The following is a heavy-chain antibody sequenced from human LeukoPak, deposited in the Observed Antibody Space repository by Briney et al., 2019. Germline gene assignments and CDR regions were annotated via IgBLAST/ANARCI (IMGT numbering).Heavy chain of an antibody. D-gene: IGHD2-15*01. Sequence: ASVKVSCKASGYTFTGYYMHWVRQAPGQGLEWMGWINPNSGGTNYAQKFQGRVTMTRDTSISTAYMELSRLRSDDTAVYYCARANGYCSGGSCSNWFDPWGQGTLVTVSS. J-gene: IGHJ5*02. V-gene: IGHV1-2*02. CDR2: INPNSGGT. CDR1: GYTFTGYY. CDR3: ARANGYCSGGSCSNWFDP.